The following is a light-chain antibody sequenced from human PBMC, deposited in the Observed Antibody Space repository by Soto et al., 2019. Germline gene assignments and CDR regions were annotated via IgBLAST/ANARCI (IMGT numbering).Light chain of an antibody. CDR1: QSVSSY. J-gene: IGKJ5*01. CDR3: QQRSNRTT. Sequence: EIVLTQSPATLSLSPGERATLSCRASQSVSSYLAWYQQKPGQAPRLLIYDASNRATGIPARFSGSGSGTDFTLTISSLEPEDFAVYYCQQRSNRTTFGQGTRLAIK. V-gene: IGKV3-11*01. CDR2: DAS.